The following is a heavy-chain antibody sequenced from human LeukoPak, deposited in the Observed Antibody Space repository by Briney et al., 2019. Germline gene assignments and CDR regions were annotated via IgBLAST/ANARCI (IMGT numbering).Heavy chain of an antibody. V-gene: IGHV7-4-1*02. CDR1: GYTFTNYA. CDR3: ARDAMTGYYVSFGY. J-gene: IGHJ4*02. Sequence: GASVKVSCKASGYTFTNYAMNWVRQAPGQGLEWMGWFNTNTGNPTYAQGFTGRFVFSLDTSVSTAYLQISSLKAEDTAVYYCARDAMTGYYVSFGYWGQGTLVTVSS. CDR2: FNTNTGNP. D-gene: IGHD3-9*01.